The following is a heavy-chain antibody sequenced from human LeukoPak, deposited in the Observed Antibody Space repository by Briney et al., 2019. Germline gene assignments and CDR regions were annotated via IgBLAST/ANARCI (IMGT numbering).Heavy chain of an antibody. Sequence: GGSLRLSCAASGFNFSSYWMSWVRQAPGKGLEWVANINQDGGKKYYVDSVRGRFAISRDNAENSVYLQMNSLRAEDTALYYCARGGAPVNWGQGTLVTVSS. D-gene: IGHD1-26*01. CDR2: INQDGGKK. V-gene: IGHV3-7*01. J-gene: IGHJ4*02. CDR1: GFNFSSYW. CDR3: ARGGAPVN.